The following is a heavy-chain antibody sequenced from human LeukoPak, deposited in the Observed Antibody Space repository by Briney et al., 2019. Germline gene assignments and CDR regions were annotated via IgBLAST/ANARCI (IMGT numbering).Heavy chain of an antibody. D-gene: IGHD2-8*01. J-gene: IGHJ6*02. CDR1: GFTFDDFA. CDR2: ISWNSGSI. V-gene: IGHV3-9*01. Sequence: GRSLRLSCAASGFTFDDFAMHWVRQAPGKGLEWVSGISWNSGSIGYADSVKGRFTISRDNAKNSLYLQMNSLRAEDTALYYCAKDGVRRDYYYGMDVWGQGTTVTVSS. CDR3: AKDGVRRDYYYGMDV.